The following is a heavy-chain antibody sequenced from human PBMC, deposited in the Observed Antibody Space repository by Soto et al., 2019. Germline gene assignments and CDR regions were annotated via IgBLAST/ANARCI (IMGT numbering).Heavy chain of an antibody. CDR1: GYTFTNYT. CDR2: INAGKGYT. CDR3: AREDGGSYQWYFDY. D-gene: IGHD1-26*01. J-gene: IGHJ4*02. Sequence: GASVKVSCKASGYTFTNYTMHWVRQAPGQRLEWMGWINAGKGYTKYSQKFQGRVTITRDTSASTAYVELSSLRSEDTAVYYCAREDGGSYQWYFDYWGLGTLVTV. V-gene: IGHV1-3*01.